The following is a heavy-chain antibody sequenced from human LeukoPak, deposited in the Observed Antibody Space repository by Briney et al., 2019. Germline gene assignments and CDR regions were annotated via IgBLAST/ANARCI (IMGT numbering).Heavy chain of an antibody. V-gene: IGHV3-23*01. Sequence: PAGSLRLSCAASGFAFNDHVMNWVRQAPGKGLEWVSTISGSGGSKFFADSVKGRFTISRDNSRNRLFLHMDSLRADDTAVYYCAKAGYTFAPYYLDYWGQGTLVTVSS. D-gene: IGHD5-24*01. J-gene: IGHJ4*02. CDR3: AKAGYTFAPYYLDY. CDR1: GFAFNDHV. CDR2: ISGSGGSK.